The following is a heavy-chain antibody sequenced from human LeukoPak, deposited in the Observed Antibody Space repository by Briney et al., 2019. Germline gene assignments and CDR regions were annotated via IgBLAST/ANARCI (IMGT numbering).Heavy chain of an antibody. CDR2: ISRSGNAI. J-gene: IGHJ1*01. CDR1: GFTFSSYE. CDR3: ATATSLDYGDYFFHH. Sequence: GGSLRLSCAASGFTFSSYEMNWVRQAPGKGLEWLSYISRSGNAIYYADSMKGRFTISRDNAKNSLYLQMNSLRVEDTAVYYCATATSLDYGDYFFHHWGQGTLVTLSS. V-gene: IGHV3-48*03. D-gene: IGHD4-17*01.